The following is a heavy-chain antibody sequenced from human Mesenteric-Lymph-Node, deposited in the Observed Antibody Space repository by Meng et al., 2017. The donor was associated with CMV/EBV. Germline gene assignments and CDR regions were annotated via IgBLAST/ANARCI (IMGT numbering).Heavy chain of an antibody. D-gene: IGHD2-2*01. J-gene: IGHJ4*02. V-gene: IGHV4-39*01. CDR3: ARVDAAAIPNLFDY. CDR1: GGSISSSSYY. Sequence: SETLSLTCTVSGGSISSSSYYWGWIRQPPGKGLEWIGSIYYSGSTYYNPSLKSRVTISVDTSKNQFSLKLSSVTAADTAVYYCARVDAAAIPNLFDYWGQGTLVTVSS. CDR2: IYYSGST.